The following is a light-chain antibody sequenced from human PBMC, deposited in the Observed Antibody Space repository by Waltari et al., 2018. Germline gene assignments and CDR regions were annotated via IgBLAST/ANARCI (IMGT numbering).Light chain of an antibody. J-gene: IGKJ4*01. CDR1: QNVSTY. V-gene: IGKV3-11*01. CDR3: QQRASWLT. Sequence: EIVLTQSPATLSLSPGERATLSCSASQNVSTYLAWYQQKPGQAPRLLMFDASKRATGTPSRFSGSGSVTDFTLTISSLEPEDFAVYYCQQRASWLTFGGGTRVEIK. CDR2: DAS.